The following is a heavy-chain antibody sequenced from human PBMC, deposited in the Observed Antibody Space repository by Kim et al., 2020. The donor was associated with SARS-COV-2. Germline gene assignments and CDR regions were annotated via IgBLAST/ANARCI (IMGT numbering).Heavy chain of an antibody. CDR1: GYTFTSYY. CDR2: INPSGGST. V-gene: IGHV1-46*01. Sequence: ASVKVSCKASGYTFTSYYMHWVRQAPGQGLEWMGRINPSGGSTSYAQKFQGRVTMTRDTSTSTVYMELSSLRSEDTAVYYCAREPSHANKLPYYYYGMDVWGHGTTVSVSS. D-gene: IGHD2-15*01. J-gene: IGHJ6*02. CDR3: AREPSHANKLPYYYYGMDV.